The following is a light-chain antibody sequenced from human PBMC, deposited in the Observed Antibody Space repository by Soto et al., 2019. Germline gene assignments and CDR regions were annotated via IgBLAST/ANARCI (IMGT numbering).Light chain of an antibody. J-gene: IGKJ2*01. CDR2: GTS. Sequence: EIVVTQSPGTLSLSPGERATLSCRASQSVSSRHLAWYQQKPGQAPRLLIYGTSNRATGIPDRFSGSGSGTEFTLTISSLQSEDFAVYYCQQYHKWPPYTFGQGTKLEIK. CDR1: QSVSSRH. V-gene: IGKV3D-15*01. CDR3: QQYHKWPPYT.